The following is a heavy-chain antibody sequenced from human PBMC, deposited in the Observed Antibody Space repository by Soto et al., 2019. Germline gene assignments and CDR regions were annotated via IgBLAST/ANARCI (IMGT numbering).Heavy chain of an antibody. D-gene: IGHD3-10*01. CDR3: AKDQARWFGVKGFDY. Sequence: PGESLKISCKGSGYSFTNYWIGWVRQMPGKDLEWIGIIYPEDSETRYSPSFQGRFTISRDNSKNTLYLQMNSLRAEDTAVYYCAKDQARWFGVKGFDYWGQGTLVTVSS. CDR2: IYPEDSET. J-gene: IGHJ4*02. CDR1: GYSFTNYW. V-gene: IGHV5-51*01.